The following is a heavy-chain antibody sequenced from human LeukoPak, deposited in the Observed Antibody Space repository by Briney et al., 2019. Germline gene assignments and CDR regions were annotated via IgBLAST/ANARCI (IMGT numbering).Heavy chain of an antibody. D-gene: IGHD1-26*01. Sequence: GGSLRLSCAGSGFTFSSYAMHWVRQAPGKGLEYVSAISSNGGYTYYANSVKGRFTISRDNSKNTLYLQMGSLRGEDMAVYYCATETVGATRSFDIWGQGTMVTVSS. CDR3: ATETVGATRSFDI. CDR2: ISSNGGYT. J-gene: IGHJ3*02. CDR1: GFTFSSYA. V-gene: IGHV3-64*01.